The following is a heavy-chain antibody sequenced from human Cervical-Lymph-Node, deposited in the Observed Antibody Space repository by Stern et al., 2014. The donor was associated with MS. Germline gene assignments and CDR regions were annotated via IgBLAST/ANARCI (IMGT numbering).Heavy chain of an antibody. CDR1: GYTFTSYG. V-gene: IGHV1-18*01. D-gene: IGHD2-15*01. Sequence: QVKLVQSGAEVKKPGASVKVSCKASGYTFTSYGISGGRKAHGPGLERMGWISAYNGNTNYAQKLQGRVTMTTDTATSTAYMELRSLRSDDTAVYYCARGLLGSENAFDIWGQGTMVTVSS. CDR3: ARGLLGSENAFDI. CDR2: ISAYNGNT. J-gene: IGHJ3*02.